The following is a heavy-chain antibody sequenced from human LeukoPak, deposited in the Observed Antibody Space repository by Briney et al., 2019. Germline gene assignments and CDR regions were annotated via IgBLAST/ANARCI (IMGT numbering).Heavy chain of an antibody. CDR2: ISSNGGST. CDR3: AKDPRKSYYDSSGYYLNWFDP. Sequence: GGSLRLSCAASGFTFSSYAMHWVRQAPGKGLEYVSAISSNGGSTYYANSVKGRFTISRDNSKNTLYLQMGSLRAEDTAVYYCAKDPRKSYYDSSGYYLNWFDPWGQGTLVTVSS. J-gene: IGHJ5*02. V-gene: IGHV3-64*01. D-gene: IGHD3-22*01. CDR1: GFTFSSYA.